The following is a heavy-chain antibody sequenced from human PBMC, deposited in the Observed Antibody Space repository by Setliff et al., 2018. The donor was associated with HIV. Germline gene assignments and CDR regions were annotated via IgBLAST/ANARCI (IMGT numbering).Heavy chain of an antibody. J-gene: IGHJ4*02. D-gene: IGHD3-16*01. V-gene: IGHV4-59*01. CDR3: ARGAYIKMNYCFDY. Sequence: LSLTCTVSGVSIENNFWSWFRQPPGKGLEWIGYISYTGSTNYGPSLKSRLTIVADTSKSQFSLKLTSVTAADTAVYYCARGAYIKMNYCFDYWGRGTLVTVS. CDR2: ISYTGST. CDR1: GVSIENNF.